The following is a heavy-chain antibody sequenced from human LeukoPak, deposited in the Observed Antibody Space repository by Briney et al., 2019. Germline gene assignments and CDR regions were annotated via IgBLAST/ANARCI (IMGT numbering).Heavy chain of an antibody. CDR2: INHSGST. J-gene: IGHJ3*02. CDR1: GGSFSGYY. V-gene: IGHV4-34*01. Sequence: SETLSLTCAVYGGSFSGYYWSWIRQPPGKGLEWIGEINHSGSTNYNPSLKSRVTISVDTSKNQFSLKPSSVTAADTAVYYCARVPLWFGELLRDAFDIWGQGTMVTVSS. CDR3: ARVPLWFGELLRDAFDI. D-gene: IGHD3-10*01.